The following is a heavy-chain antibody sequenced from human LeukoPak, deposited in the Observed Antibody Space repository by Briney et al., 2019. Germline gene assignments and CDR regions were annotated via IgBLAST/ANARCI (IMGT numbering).Heavy chain of an antibody. Sequence: SETLSLTCAVYGGSFSGYYWSWIRQPAGKGLEWIGRISGSGTITCNPALQSRLTISIDTSKNQFSLKLMSVTAAATAVYYCARDSGTTGEVKFDPWGQGTLVTVSS. V-gene: IGHV4-4*07. CDR3: ARDSGTTGEVKFDP. D-gene: IGHD3-10*01. J-gene: IGHJ5*02. CDR2: ISGSGTI. CDR1: GGSFSGYY.